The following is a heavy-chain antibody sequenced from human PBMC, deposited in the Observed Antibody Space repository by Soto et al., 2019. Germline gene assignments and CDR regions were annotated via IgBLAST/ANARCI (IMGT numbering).Heavy chain of an antibody. V-gene: IGHV3-15*01. D-gene: IGHD3-22*01. CDR1: GFTFSNAW. CDR2: IKSKTDGGTT. CDR3: TTGDSSGYYYSFDY. Sequence: GGSLRLSCAASGFTFSNAWMSWVRQAPWKGLEWVGRIKSKTDGGTTDYAAPVKGRFTISREDSKNTLYLQMNSLKTEDTAVYYCTTGDSSGYYYSFDYWGQGTLVTVSS. J-gene: IGHJ4*02.